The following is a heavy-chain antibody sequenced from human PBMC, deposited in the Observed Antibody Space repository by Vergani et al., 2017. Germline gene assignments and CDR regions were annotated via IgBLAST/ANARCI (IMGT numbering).Heavy chain of an antibody. D-gene: IGHD3-10*01. CDR1: GFTFSSYA. Sequence: EVQLLESGGGLVQPGGSLRLSCAASGFTFSSYAMSWVRQAPGKGLEWVSAISGSGGSTYYADSVKGRFTISRDNSKNTLYLQMNSLRAADTAVYYCATRGSYYYYYYMDVWGKGTTVTVSS. CDR3: ATRGSYYYYYYMDV. V-gene: IGHV3-23*01. J-gene: IGHJ6*03. CDR2: ISGSGGST.